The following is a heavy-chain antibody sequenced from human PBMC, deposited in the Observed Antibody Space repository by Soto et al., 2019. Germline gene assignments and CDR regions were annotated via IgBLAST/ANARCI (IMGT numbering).Heavy chain of an antibody. D-gene: IGHD4-17*01. CDR2: IVVDSGNT. J-gene: IGHJ4*02. CDR3: AADPNYGDYVAYFDY. CDR1: GFTFTSSA. V-gene: IGHV1-58*01. Sequence: QMQLVQSGPEVKKPGTSVKVSCKASGFTFTSSAVQWVRQARGQRLEWIGWIVVDSGNTNYAQKFQERVTITRDMSTSTAYMELSSLRSEDTAVYYCAADPNYGDYVAYFDYWGQGTLVTVSS.